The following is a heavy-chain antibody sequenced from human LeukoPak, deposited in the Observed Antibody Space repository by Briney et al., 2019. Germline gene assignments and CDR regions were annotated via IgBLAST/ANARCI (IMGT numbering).Heavy chain of an antibody. J-gene: IGHJ4*02. CDR1: GFTFSSYS. V-gene: IGHV3-21*01. Sequence: GGSLRLSCAASGFTFSSYSMIWVRQAPGKGLEWVSSISSSSYIYYADSVKGRFTISRDNAKNSLYLQMNSLRAEDTAVYYCARLPLAYCGGDCYLGYWGQGTLVTVSS. CDR2: ISSSSYI. CDR3: ARLPLAYCGGDCYLGY. D-gene: IGHD2-21*02.